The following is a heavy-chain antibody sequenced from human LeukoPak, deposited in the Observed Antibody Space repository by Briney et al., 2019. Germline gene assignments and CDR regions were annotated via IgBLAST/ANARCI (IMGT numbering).Heavy chain of an antibody. CDR1: GGSIGSSSYY. Sequence: PSETLSLTCTVSGGSIGSSSYYWGWIRQPPGKGLEWIGSIYYSGSTYYNPSLKSRVTISVDTSKNQFSLKLSSVTAADTAVYYCASPNPRYGSGRYFDYWGQGTLVTVSS. CDR3: ASPNPRYGSGRYFDY. V-gene: IGHV4-39*01. J-gene: IGHJ4*02. D-gene: IGHD3-10*01. CDR2: IYYSGST.